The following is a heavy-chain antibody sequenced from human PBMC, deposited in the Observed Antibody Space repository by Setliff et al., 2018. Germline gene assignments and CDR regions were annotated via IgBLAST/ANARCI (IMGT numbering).Heavy chain of an antibody. J-gene: IGHJ4*02. D-gene: IGHD3-9*01. Sequence: GGSLRLSCAASGFTFSSYSMNWVRQAPGKGLEWVSYVSPRSTFIHVADSVRGRFTVSRDDARGSVLLQMNSLRAEDTGIYYCATSSYYDNAGYRFFDNWGQGTQVTVSS. CDR3: ATSSYYDNAGYRFFDN. V-gene: IGHV3-21*05. CDR2: VSPRSTFI. CDR1: GFTFSSYS.